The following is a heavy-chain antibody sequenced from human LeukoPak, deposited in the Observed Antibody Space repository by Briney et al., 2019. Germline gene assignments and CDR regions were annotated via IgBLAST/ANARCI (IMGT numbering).Heavy chain of an antibody. V-gene: IGHV3-23*01. CDR1: GFTFSSYG. CDR3: AKDWSGNYNWSDP. CDR2: ISGSGGST. D-gene: IGHD3-3*01. Sequence: GGSLRLSCAASGFTFSSYGMSWVRQAPGKGLEWVSAISGSGGSTYYADSVKGRFTISRDSSKNTLYLQMNSLRAEDTAVYYCAKDWSGNYNWSDPWGQGTLVTVSS. J-gene: IGHJ5*02.